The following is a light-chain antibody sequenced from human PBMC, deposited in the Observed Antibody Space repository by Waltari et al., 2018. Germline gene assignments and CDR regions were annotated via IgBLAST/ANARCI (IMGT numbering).Light chain of an antibody. J-gene: IGKJ1*01. CDR1: QSVGKY. CDR2: HAS. CDR3: QKYDYLPAT. V-gene: IGKV3-20*01. Sequence: EVVLTPSPGTLSLSPGERATLSCRASQSVGKYLAWYQQKPGQAPRLLIYHASTRAPGIPDRCSGSGSGTDFSLTISRLEPEDFAVYFCQKYDYLPATFGQGTKVEIK.